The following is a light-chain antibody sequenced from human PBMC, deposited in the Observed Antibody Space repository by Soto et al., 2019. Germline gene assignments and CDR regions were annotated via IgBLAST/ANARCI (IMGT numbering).Light chain of an antibody. V-gene: IGKV4-1*01. J-gene: IGKJ2*01. CDR2: WAS. CDR3: QQYYSTPYT. Sequence: DIVMTQSPDSLAVSLGERATINCKSSQNFLYGSNNKNYLAWYQQKPGQPPKLLIYWASTRESGVPDRFSGSGSGTDFPLTISSLQAEDVAVYYCQQYYSTPYTFGQGTKLEIK. CDR1: QNFLYGSNNKNY.